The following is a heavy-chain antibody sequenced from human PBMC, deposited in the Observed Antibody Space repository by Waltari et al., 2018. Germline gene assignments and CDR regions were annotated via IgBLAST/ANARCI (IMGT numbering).Heavy chain of an antibody. V-gene: IGHV3-53*02. J-gene: IGHJ4*02. CDR2: IYSGGST. D-gene: IGHD6-13*01. Sequence: EVQLVETGGGLIQPGGSLRLSCAASGFTVSSHYLSWVRQAPGKGREWVSVIYSGGSTYYADSVKGRFTISRDNSKNTLYLQMNSLRAEDTAVYYCARDREAAGLDYWGQGTLVTVSS. CDR3: ARDREAAGLDY. CDR1: GFTVSSHY.